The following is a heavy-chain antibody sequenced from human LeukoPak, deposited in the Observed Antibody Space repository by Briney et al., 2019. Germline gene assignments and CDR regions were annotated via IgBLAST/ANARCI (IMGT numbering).Heavy chain of an antibody. Sequence: GASVKVSCKASGYTFTSYGISWVRQAPGQGLEWMGWISAYNGNTNYAQKLQGRVTMTTDTSTSTAYMELRGLRSDDTAVYYCARDPSSPYYYYMDVWGKGTTVTVSS. V-gene: IGHV1-18*01. CDR3: ARDPSSPYYYYMDV. CDR1: GYTFTSYG. CDR2: ISAYNGNT. J-gene: IGHJ6*03.